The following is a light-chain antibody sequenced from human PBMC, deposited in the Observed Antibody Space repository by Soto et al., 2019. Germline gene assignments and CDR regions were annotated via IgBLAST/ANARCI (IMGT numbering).Light chain of an antibody. CDR2: DVT. Sequence: QSALTQPPSASGSPGQSVTISCTGTSSDVGGSNYVSWYQQHPGKVPKLIIYDVTKRPSGVPDRFSGSKSGNTASLAVSGLQAEDEADYYCSSQAGNNVIFGGGTKLTVL. J-gene: IGLJ2*01. CDR1: SSDVGGSNY. V-gene: IGLV2-8*01. CDR3: SSQAGNNVI.